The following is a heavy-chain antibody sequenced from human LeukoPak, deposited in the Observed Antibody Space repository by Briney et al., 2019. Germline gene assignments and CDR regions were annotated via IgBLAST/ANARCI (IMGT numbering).Heavy chain of an antibody. CDR3: TRDRMRWSGSYPISGDYYGMDV. CDR2: IRSKAYGGTT. CDR1: GFTFSNSG. V-gene: IGHV3-49*04. J-gene: IGHJ6*02. Sequence: GGSLRLSCAASGFTFSNSGMTWVRQAPGKGLEWVGFIRSKAYGGTTEYAASVKGRFTISRDDSKSIAYLQMNSLKTEDTAVYYCTRDRMRWSGSYPISGDYYGMDVWGQGTTVTVSS. D-gene: IGHD1-26*01.